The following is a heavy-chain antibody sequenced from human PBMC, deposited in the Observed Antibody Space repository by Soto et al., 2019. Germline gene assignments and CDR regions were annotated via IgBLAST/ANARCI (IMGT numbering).Heavy chain of an antibody. V-gene: IGHV5-51*01. J-gene: IGHJ6*02. CDR3: ARRSGLVSSIAARYSGAYGMDV. CDR2: IYPGDSDT. Sequence: PGESLKISCKASGYSFSTYWIAWVRQRPGKGLDWMGIIYPGDSDTRYSPSFQGQVTISADKSISTAYLQWSSLKASDTAMYYCARRSGLVSSIAARYSGAYGMDVWGQGTTVTVSS. CDR1: GYSFSTYW. D-gene: IGHD6-6*01.